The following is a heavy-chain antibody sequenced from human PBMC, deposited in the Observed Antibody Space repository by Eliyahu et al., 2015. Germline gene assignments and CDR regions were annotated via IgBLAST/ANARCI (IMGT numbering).Heavy chain of an antibody. J-gene: IGHJ2*01. D-gene: IGHD1-26*01. CDR2: ISGSGGST. Sequence: EVQLLESGGGLVQPGGSLRLSCAASGFTFSXYAMSXVRQAPGKGLEWVSAISGSGGSTYYADSVKGRFTISRDNSKNTLYLQMNSLRAEDTAVYYCAKDTALSGSMGYFDLWGRGTLVTVSS. V-gene: IGHV3-23*01. CDR3: AKDTALSGSMGYFDL. CDR1: GFTFSXYA.